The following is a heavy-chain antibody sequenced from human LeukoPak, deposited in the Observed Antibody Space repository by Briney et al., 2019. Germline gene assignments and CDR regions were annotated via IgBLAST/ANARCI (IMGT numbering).Heavy chain of an antibody. CDR1: GYTFTGYY. D-gene: IGHD1-26*01. CDR3: ARINSFSGSYVYYYYGMDV. J-gene: IGHJ6*02. CDR2: INPNSGGT. Sequence: ASVKVSCNASGYTFTGYYMHWVRQAPGQGPEWMGWINPNSGGTNYAQKFQGRVTMTRDTSIRTAYMELSRLRSDDTAVYYCARINSFSGSYVYYYYGMDVWGQGTTVTVSS. V-gene: IGHV1-2*02.